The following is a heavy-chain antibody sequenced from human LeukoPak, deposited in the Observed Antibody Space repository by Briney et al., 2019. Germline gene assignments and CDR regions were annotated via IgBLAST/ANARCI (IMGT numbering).Heavy chain of an antibody. J-gene: IGHJ3*02. Sequence: SETLSLTCTVSGGSLSYYYWSWIRQPPGKGLEWIAFMSSSGSSNYNPSLKSRVTMSVDTSNNQLSLKLNSVTAADTAVYYCARHAYNYDSAFDIWGQGAMVTVSS. D-gene: IGHD5-18*01. CDR2: MSSSGSS. CDR1: GGSLSYYY. CDR3: ARHAYNYDSAFDI. V-gene: IGHV4-59*01.